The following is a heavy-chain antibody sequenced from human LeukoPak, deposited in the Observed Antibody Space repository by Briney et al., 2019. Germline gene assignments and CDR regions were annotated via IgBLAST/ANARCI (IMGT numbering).Heavy chain of an antibody. V-gene: IGHV4-39*01. CDR1: GGSISSSSHY. Sequence: SETLSLTCTVSGGSISSSSHYWGWIRQPPGKGLEWIGCIYRSGSTYYNPSLKSRVTISVDTSKNQFSLKLRSVTAADTAVYYCARHVPGYSNTWPGPWGQGTLVTVFS. CDR2: IYRSGST. J-gene: IGHJ5*02. D-gene: IGHD4-11*01. CDR3: ARHVPGYSNTWPGP.